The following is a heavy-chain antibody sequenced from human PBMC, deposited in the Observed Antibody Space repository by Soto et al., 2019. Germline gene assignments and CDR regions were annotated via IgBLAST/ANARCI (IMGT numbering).Heavy chain of an antibody. V-gene: IGHV3-30-3*01. CDR1: GFTFSTSA. J-gene: IGHJ5*02. CDR3: ARDSSSYNWFDP. Sequence: GGSLRLSCAASGFTFSTSAMHWVRQAPGKGLEWVALISYHGSNKYYADSVKGRFTISRDNAKNSLYLQMNSLRDEDTAVYYCARDSSSYNWFDPWGQGTLVTVSS. CDR2: ISYHGSNK. D-gene: IGHD6-13*01.